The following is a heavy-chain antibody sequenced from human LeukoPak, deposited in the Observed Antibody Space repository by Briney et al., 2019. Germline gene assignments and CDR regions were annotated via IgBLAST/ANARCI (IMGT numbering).Heavy chain of an antibody. D-gene: IGHD3-10*01. J-gene: IGHJ4*02. V-gene: IGHV4-59*01. CDR1: GGSISSYY. Sequence: SETLSLICTVSGGSISSYYWSWIRQPPGKGLEWIGYIYYSGSTNYNPSLKSRVTISVDTSKNQFSLKLSSVTAADTAVYYCARAAMVRGVAIIDYWGQGTLVTVSS. CDR3: ARAAMVRGVAIIDY. CDR2: IYYSGST.